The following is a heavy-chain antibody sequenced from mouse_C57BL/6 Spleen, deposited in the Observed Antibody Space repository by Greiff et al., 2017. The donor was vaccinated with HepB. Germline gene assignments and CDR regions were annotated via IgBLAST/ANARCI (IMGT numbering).Heavy chain of an antibody. D-gene: IGHD1-1*01. CDR3: ARDITTVTGYFDV. CDR2: ISDGGSYT. CDR1: GFTFSSYA. Sequence: EVNLVESGGGLVKPGGSLKLSCAASGFTFSSYAMSWVRQTPEKRLEWVATISDGGSYTYYPDNVKGRFTISRDNAKNNLYLQMSHLKSEDTAMYYCARDITTVTGYFDVWGTGTTVTVSS. J-gene: IGHJ1*03. V-gene: IGHV5-4*01.